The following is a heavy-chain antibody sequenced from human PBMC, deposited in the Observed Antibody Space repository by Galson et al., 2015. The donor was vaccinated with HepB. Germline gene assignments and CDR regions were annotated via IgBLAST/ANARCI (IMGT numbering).Heavy chain of an antibody. D-gene: IGHD6-19*01. Sequence: SETLSLTCTVSGGSISGYYWSWIRQPPGKGLEWIGYIYYSGSTHYKPSLQSRVIISVDTSKNQFSLQLSSVTAADTAVYFCARHGSSGWYDRGWFDPWGQGTLVTVSS. J-gene: IGHJ5*02. CDR2: IYYSGST. CDR1: GGSISGYY. CDR3: ARHGSSGWYDRGWFDP. V-gene: IGHV4-59*08.